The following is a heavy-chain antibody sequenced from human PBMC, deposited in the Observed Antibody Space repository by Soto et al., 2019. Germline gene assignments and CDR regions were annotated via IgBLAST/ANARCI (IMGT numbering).Heavy chain of an antibody. CDR2: ISWNGGSR. CDR1: GFTFNDHS. D-gene: IGHD6-13*01. J-gene: IGHJ4*02. V-gene: IGHV3-9*01. Sequence: EVQLVESGGGLVQPGRSLRLSCAASGFTFNDHSMHWVRQAPGKGLEWVSGISWNGGSRGYADSVQGRFTISRDNAKNSLYLQMNSLKPEDTALYYCAKDRRSTAWYSISFFAYWGQGALVTVSS. CDR3: AKDRRSTAWYSISFFAY.